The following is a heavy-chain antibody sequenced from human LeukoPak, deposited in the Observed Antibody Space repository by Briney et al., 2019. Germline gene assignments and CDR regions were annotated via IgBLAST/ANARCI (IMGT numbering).Heavy chain of an antibody. D-gene: IGHD6-13*01. J-gene: IGHJ4*02. CDR3: ARRRRAAGYDY. CDR1: GGSFSGYY. CDR2: INHSGST. V-gene: IGHV4-34*01. Sequence: PSETLSLTCAVYGGSFSGYYWSWIRQPPGKGLEWIGEINHSGSTNYNPSLKSRVTISVDTSKNQFSLKLSSVTAADTAVYYCARRRRAAGYDYWGQGTLVTVSS.